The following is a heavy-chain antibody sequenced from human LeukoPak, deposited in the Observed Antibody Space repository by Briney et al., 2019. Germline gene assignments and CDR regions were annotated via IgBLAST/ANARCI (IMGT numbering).Heavy chain of an antibody. Sequence: SETLSLTCTVSGGSISSYYWSWIRQPPGKGLEWIGYIYYSGSTNYNPSLKGRVTISVDTSKNQFSLKLSSVTAADTAVYYCARDRLSSSWYGLDYYYGMDVWGQGTTVTVSS. CDR2: IYYSGST. CDR1: GGSISSYY. D-gene: IGHD6-13*01. J-gene: IGHJ6*02. CDR3: ARDRLSSSWYGLDYYYGMDV. V-gene: IGHV4-59*01.